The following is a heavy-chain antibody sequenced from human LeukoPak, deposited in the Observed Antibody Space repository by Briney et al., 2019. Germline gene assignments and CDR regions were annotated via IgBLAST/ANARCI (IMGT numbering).Heavy chain of an antibody. D-gene: IGHD1-26*01. CDR1: GGSISRYY. CDR2: IYTSGRT. J-gene: IGHJ4*02. CDR3: ARGRSGSLLDY. V-gene: IGHV4-4*07. Sequence: SETLSLTCPVSGGSISRYYWSWIRQPAGKGLEWIGRIYTSGRTNYNPSLKSRVTMSVDTSKNQVSLKLSAVTAADTAVYYCARGRSGSLLDYWGQGSLVTVSS.